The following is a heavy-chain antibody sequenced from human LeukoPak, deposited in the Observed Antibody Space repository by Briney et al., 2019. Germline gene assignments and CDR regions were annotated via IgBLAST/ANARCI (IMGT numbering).Heavy chain of an antibody. J-gene: IGHJ6*02. Sequence: SVKVSCKASGGTFSIYAISWVRQAPGQGLAWMGRIISILGIANYAQKFQGRVTITADSSTTTAYMELGSLRSEDTAVYYCARGHVNFDSGTNWKPKQLYYYYDMDVWGQGTTVTVSS. CDR3: ARGHVNFDSGTNWKPKQLYYYYDMDV. CDR2: IISILGIA. D-gene: IGHD1-20*01. CDR1: GGTFSIYA. V-gene: IGHV1-69*04.